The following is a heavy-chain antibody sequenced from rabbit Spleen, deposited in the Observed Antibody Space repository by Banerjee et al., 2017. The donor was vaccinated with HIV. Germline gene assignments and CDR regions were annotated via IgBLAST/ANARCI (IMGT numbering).Heavy chain of an antibody. CDR2: IYTGNSKT. J-gene: IGHJ4*01. Sequence: QEQLEESGGDLVKPGGTLTLTCTASGFTFSSGYDMCWVRQAPGKGLEWIACIYTGNSKTYYANWAKGRFTISKTSSTTVTLQMTSLTVADTATHFCARDLGSVVGWNFKLWGPGTLVTVS. V-gene: IGHV1S45*01. D-gene: IGHD1-1*01. CDR1: GFTFSSGYD. CDR3: ARDLGSVVGWNFKL.